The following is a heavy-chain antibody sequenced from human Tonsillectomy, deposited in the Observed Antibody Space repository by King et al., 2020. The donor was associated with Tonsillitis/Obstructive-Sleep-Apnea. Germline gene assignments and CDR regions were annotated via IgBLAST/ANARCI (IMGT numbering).Heavy chain of an antibody. CDR3: ASLEYSSSSLI. D-gene: IGHD6-6*01. CDR2: IYYSGST. V-gene: IGHV4-39*01. J-gene: IGHJ3*02. CDR1: GGSISSSSYY. Sequence: QLQESGPGLVKPSETLSLTCTVSGGSISSSSYYWGWIRQPPGKGLEWIGSIYYSGSTYYNPSLKSRVTISVDTSKNQFSLKLSSVTAADTAVYYCASLEYSSSSLIWGQGTMVTVSS.